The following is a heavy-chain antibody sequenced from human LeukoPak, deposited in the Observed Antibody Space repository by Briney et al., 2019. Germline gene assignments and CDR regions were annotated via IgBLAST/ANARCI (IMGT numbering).Heavy chain of an antibody. V-gene: IGHV3-23*01. CDR2: IPGSGGGT. Sequence: GGSLRLSCAASGFTFNSYAMSWVRQAPGKGLEWVSAIPGSGGGTYYADSVKGRFTISRDNSKNTLYLVMNSLRVDDTAVYYCAKAVDLATISVDIWGQGTMVTVSS. CDR1: GFTFNSYA. CDR3: AKAVDLATISVDI. D-gene: IGHD5-24*01. J-gene: IGHJ3*02.